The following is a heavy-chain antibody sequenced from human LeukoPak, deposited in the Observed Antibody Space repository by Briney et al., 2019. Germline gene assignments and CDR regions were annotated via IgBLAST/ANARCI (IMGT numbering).Heavy chain of an antibody. V-gene: IGHV3-30-3*01. CDR1: GFTFSSYA. Sequence: PGRSLRLSCAASGFTFSSYAMHWVRQARGKGLEWVAVISYDGSNKYYADSVKGRFTISRDNSKNTLYLQMNSLRAEDTAVYYCASVAQTFDYWGQGTLVTVSS. CDR2: ISYDGSNK. CDR3: ASVAQTFDY. J-gene: IGHJ4*02.